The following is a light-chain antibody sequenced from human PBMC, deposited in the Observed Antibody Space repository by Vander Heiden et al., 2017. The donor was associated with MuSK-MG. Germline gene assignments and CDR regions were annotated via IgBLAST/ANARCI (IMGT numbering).Light chain of an antibody. CDR2: DTN. J-gene: IGLJ2*01. V-gene: IGLV7-46*01. Sequence: QTVMTPEPSLTVSPGGTVTLTCASITGPVTSGHFPSWFQQKPGQALMILIYDTNNRHSWTPARFSGSLLGGTAALTLAGAQAEDEADYYCLVSYSGALVFGGGTKLTVL. CDR1: TGPVTSGHF. CDR3: LVSYSGALV.